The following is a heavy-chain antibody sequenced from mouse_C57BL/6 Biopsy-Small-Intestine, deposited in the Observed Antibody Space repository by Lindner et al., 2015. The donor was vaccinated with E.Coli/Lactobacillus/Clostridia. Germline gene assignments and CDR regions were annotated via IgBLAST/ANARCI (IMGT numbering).Heavy chain of an antibody. CDR3: ARIYDGYYVEFDYAMDY. V-gene: IGHV2-9-1*01. J-gene: IGHJ4*01. Sequence: QLQEVWTWPGGALTEPVHHMHCLWFSLTSYAISWVRQPPGKGLEWLGVIWTGGGTNYNSALKSRLSISKDNSKSQVFLKMNSLQTDDTARYYCARIYDGYYVEFDYAMDYWGQGTSVTVSS. D-gene: IGHD2-3*01. CDR1: FSLTSYA. CDR2: IWTGGGT.